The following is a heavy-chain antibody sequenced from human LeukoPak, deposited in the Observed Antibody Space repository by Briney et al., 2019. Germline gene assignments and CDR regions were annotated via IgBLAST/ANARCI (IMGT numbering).Heavy chain of an antibody. J-gene: IGHJ4*02. V-gene: IGHV1-2*06. Sequence: ASAKVSCKASGYTFTGYYMHWVRQAPGQGLEWMGRINPNSGGTNYAQKFQGRVTMTRDTSISTAYMELSGLRSDDTAVYYCASLYGSGSYYGGDFDYWGQGTLVTVSS. CDR1: GYTFTGYY. CDR3: ASLYGSGSYYGGDFDY. D-gene: IGHD3-10*01. CDR2: INPNSGGT.